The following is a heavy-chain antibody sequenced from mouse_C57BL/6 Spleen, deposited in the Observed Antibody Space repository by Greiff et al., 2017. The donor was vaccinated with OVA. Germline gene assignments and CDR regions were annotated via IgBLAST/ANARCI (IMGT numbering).Heavy chain of an antibody. CDR3: ARSGDASPFDY. CDR1: GYTFTDYY. Sequence: VQLQQSGPELVKPGASVKISCKASGYTFTDYYMNWVKQSPGKSLEWIGDINPKNGGTSYNQKFKGKATLTADKSSSTAYMELRSLTSEDSAVYYCARSGDASPFDYWGQGTTLTVSS. D-gene: IGHD3-2*02. CDR2: INPKNGGT. V-gene: IGHV1-26*01. J-gene: IGHJ2*01.